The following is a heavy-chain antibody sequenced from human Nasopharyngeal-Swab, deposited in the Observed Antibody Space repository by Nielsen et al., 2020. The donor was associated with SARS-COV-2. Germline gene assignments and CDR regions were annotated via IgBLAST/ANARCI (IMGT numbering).Heavy chain of an antibody. J-gene: IGHJ3*02. CDR3: ARDIQRYCSSTSCYTDGAFDI. V-gene: IGHV1-18*04. Sequence: ASVKVSCKASGYTFTSYGISWVRQAPGQGLEWMGWISAYNGNTNYAQKLQGRVTMTTDTSTSTAYMEPRSLRSDDTAVYYCARDIQRYCSSTSCYTDGAFDIWGQGTMVTVSS. CDR2: ISAYNGNT. CDR1: GYTFTSYG. D-gene: IGHD2-2*02.